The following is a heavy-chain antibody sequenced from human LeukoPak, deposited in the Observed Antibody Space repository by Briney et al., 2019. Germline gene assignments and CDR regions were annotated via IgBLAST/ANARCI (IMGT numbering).Heavy chain of an antibody. CDR2: IYYSGST. CDR1: GGSISSYY. D-gene: IGHD3-9*01. Sequence: PSETLSLTCTVSGGSISSYYWSWIRQPPGKGLEWIGYIYYSGSTNYNPSLKSRVTISVDTSKNQFPLKLSSVTAADTAVYYCARQQYYDILTGWKHAFDIWGQGTMITVSS. J-gene: IGHJ3*02. V-gene: IGHV4-59*08. CDR3: ARQQYYDILTGWKHAFDI.